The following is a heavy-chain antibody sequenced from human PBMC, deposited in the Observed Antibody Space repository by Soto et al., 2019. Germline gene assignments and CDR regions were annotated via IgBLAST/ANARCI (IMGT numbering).Heavy chain of an antibody. J-gene: IGHJ6*02. Sequence: GGSLRLSXEASGFTLTTYTMNWVRQASGKGLEWVSSITSSSGHIYYADSVKGRFTISRDNARNSLYLQMNSLRAEDTAVYYCVRERGLSSFYGMDVWGQGTTVTVS. V-gene: IGHV3-21*01. CDR1: GFTLTTYT. CDR3: VRERGLSSFYGMDV. CDR2: ITSSSGHI. D-gene: IGHD3-10*01.